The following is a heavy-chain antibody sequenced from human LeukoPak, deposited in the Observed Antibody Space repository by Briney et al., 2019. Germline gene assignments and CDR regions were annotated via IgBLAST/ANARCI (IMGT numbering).Heavy chain of an antibody. CDR1: GYTFTSYA. D-gene: IGHD5-12*01. J-gene: IGHJ4*02. CDR3: ARGRPRLGYSGYDGPFDY. Sequence: ASVKVSCKASGYTFTSYAMHWVRQAPGQRLEWMGWINAGNGNTKYSQEFQGRVTITRDTSASTAYMELSSLRSEDMAVYYCARGRPRLGYSGYDGPFDYWGQGTLVTVSS. CDR2: INAGNGNT. V-gene: IGHV1-3*03.